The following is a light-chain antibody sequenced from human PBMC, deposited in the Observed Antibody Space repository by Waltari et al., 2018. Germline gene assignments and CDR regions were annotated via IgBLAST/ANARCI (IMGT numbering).Light chain of an antibody. Sequence: DIVMTQSPDSLAVSLGEKATINCKSSQSVFHSSYNKNYLAWYQQKPGQPPNLRIYWASTRESGVPDRFSGSESGTDFTLTISSLQAEDVAVYYCQQYFSAPWTFGQGTRVEIK. CDR2: WAS. J-gene: IGKJ1*01. V-gene: IGKV4-1*01. CDR1: QSVFHSSYNKNY. CDR3: QQYFSAPWT.